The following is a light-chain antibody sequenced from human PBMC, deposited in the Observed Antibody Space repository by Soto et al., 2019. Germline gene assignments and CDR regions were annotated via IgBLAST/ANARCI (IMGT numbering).Light chain of an antibody. CDR1: QTTNTW. Sequence: DIQMTQFPSTLSASVGDRVTITCRASQTTNTWLAWYQQKPGTAPKLLIYDASSLEGGVPSRFSASGSGTEFTLTISRLQADDVATYYCQQYISYPYTFGQGTKVEIK. J-gene: IGKJ2*01. CDR3: QQYISYPYT. CDR2: DAS. V-gene: IGKV1-5*01.